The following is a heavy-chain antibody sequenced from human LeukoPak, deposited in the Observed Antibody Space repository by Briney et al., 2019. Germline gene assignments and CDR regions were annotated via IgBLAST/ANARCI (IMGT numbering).Heavy chain of an antibody. V-gene: IGHV1-46*03. CDR1: GGTFSSYA. CDR2: INPSGGST. CDR3: ARDRQYSSSSDSESDY. Sequence: VASVKVSCKASGGTFSSYAISWVRQAPGQGPEWMGIINPSGGSTSYAQKFQGRVTMTRDTSTSTVYMELSSLRSEDTAVYYCARDRQYSSSSDSESDYWGQGTLVTVSS. D-gene: IGHD6-6*01. J-gene: IGHJ4*02.